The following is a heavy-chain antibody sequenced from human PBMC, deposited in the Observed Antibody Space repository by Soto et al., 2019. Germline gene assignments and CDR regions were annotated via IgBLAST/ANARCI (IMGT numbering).Heavy chain of an antibody. CDR3: ARIAPYSSGRRYFDY. D-gene: IGHD6-19*01. J-gene: IGHJ4*02. CDR2: IDWDDDK. CDR1: GFSLTTSGMC. V-gene: IGHV2-70*11. Sequence: SGPTLVNPTQTLTLTCTFSGFSLTTSGMCVSWIRQPPGKALEWLARIDWDDDKYYSTSLKTRLTISKDTSKNQAVLTMTNMDPVDTATYYCARIAPYSSGRRYFDYWGQGTLVTVSS.